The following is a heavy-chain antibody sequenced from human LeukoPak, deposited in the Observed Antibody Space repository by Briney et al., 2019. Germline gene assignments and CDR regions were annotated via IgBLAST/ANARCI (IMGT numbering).Heavy chain of an antibody. CDR1: GYTFTNYL. V-gene: IGHV1-2*02. CDR3: ARASGRYSDAFDI. Sequence: GASVKVSCKASGYTFTNYLLHWVRQAPGQGLEWMGWINPNSGGTNYAQNFQGRVTMTRDTSISTAYMELSRLRSDDTALYYCARASGRYSDAFDIWGQGTMVTVSS. J-gene: IGHJ3*02. CDR2: INPNSGGT. D-gene: IGHD1-26*01.